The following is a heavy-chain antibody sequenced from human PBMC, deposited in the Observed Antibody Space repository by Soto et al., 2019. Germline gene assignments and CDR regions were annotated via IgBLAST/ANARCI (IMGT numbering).Heavy chain of an antibody. V-gene: IGHV3-23*01. CDR1: GFTFTTFD. Sequence: EVQLLESGGGLVQPGASLRLSCAASGFTFTTFDMSWARQAPGKGLEWVSVVRGRDGSTSYADSLKGRFTISKDSSKNTLYLQMNSLRGEDTALYYCAKGAWLDYWGQGTLVTVSS. D-gene: IGHD5-12*01. CDR3: AKGAWLDY. CDR2: VRGRDGST. J-gene: IGHJ4*02.